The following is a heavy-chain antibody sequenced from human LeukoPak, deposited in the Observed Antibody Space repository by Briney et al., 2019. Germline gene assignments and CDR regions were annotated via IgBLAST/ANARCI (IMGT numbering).Heavy chain of an antibody. CDR1: GFTFSTYG. Sequence: GGSLRLSCAASGFTFSTYGMHWVRQAPGKGLEWVAFIRYDGSNKYYADSVKGRFTISRDNSKNTLYLQMNSLRAEDMAVYYCAKVRYCSGVNCYPDDNWGQGTLVTVSS. D-gene: IGHD2-15*01. CDR2: IRYDGSNK. CDR3: AKVRYCSGVNCYPDDN. J-gene: IGHJ4*02. V-gene: IGHV3-30*02.